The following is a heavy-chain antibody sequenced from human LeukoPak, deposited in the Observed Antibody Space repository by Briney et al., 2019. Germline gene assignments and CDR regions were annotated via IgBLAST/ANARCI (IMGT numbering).Heavy chain of an antibody. J-gene: IGHJ5*02. CDR1: GFTFSSYS. Sequence: GGSLRLSCAASGFTFSSYSMNWVRQAPGKGLEWVSSISSSSSYIYYADSVKGRFTISRDNAKNSLYLQMNSLRAEDTAVYYCARSKPDYSSGWFENWFDPWGQGTLVTVSS. V-gene: IGHV3-21*01. CDR3: ARSKPDYSSGWFENWFDP. D-gene: IGHD6-19*01. CDR2: ISSSSSYI.